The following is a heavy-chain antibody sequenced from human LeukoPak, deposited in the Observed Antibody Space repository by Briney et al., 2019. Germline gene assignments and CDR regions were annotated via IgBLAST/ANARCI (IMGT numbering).Heavy chain of an antibody. J-gene: IGHJ4*02. CDR2: IYYSVST. CDR1: GGSISSYY. V-gene: IGHV4-59*01. CDR3: ARGGRDTAMVLDY. Sequence: SETLSLTCTVSGGSISSYYWSWIRQPPGKGLEWIGYIYYSVSTTYNPSLKSRVTISVDTSKNQLSLKLSSVTAADTAVYYCARGGRDTAMVLDYWGQGTLVTVSS. D-gene: IGHD5-18*01.